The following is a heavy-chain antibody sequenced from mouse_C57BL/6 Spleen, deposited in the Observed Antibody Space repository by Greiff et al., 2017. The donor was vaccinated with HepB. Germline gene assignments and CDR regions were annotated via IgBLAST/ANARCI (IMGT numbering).Heavy chain of an antibody. V-gene: IGHV5-9-1*02. CDR2: ISSGGDYI. D-gene: IGHD1-1*01. CDR3: TRYYYGSSYPDY. Sequence: EVKLVESGEGLVKPGGSLKLSCAASGFTFSSYAMSWVRQTPEKRLEWVAYISSGGDYIYYADTVKGRFTISRDNARNTLYLQMSSLKSEDTAMYYCTRYYYGSSYPDYWGQGTTLTVSS. J-gene: IGHJ2*01. CDR1: GFTFSSYA.